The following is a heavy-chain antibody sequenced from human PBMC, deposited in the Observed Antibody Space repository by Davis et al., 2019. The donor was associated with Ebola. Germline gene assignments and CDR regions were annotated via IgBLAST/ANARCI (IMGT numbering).Heavy chain of an antibody. Sequence: GESLKISCAASGFTVSSNYMSWVRQAPGKGLEWVSVIYSGGSTYYADSVKGRFTISRDNAKNSLYLQMNSLRAEDTAVYYCARSSGWYNWYFDLWGRGTLVTVSS. D-gene: IGHD6-19*01. CDR2: IYSGGST. CDR1: GFTVSSNY. V-gene: IGHV3-53*01. CDR3: ARSSGWYNWYFDL. J-gene: IGHJ2*01.